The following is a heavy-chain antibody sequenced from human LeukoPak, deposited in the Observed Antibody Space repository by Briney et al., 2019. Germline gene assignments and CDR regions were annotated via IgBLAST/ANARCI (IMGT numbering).Heavy chain of an antibody. CDR2: IYYSGST. J-gene: IGHJ4*02. CDR1: GGSISSYY. CDR3: ARGGGYSYGRNPANFDY. Sequence: SETLSLTCTVSGGSISSYYWGWIRQPPGKGLEWIGSIYYSGSTYYNPSLKSRVTISVDTSKNQFSLKLSSVTAADTAVYYCARGGGYSYGRNPANFDYWGQGTLVTVSS. D-gene: IGHD5-18*01. V-gene: IGHV4-39*01.